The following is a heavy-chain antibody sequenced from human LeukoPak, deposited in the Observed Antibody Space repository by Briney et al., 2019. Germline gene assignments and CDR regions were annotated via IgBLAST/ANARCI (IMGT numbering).Heavy chain of an antibody. J-gene: IGHJ4*02. CDR1: GGSISSYY. Sequence: SETLSFTCTVSGGSISSYYWSWIQQPAGKGLEWIGRIYTSGSTNYNPSLRSRVTMSVDTSKNQFSLKLCSVTAADTAVYYCARHQLERRHSGFDYWGQGTLVTVSS. V-gene: IGHV4-4*07. CDR2: IYTSGST. D-gene: IGHD1-1*01. CDR3: ARHQLERRHSGFDY.